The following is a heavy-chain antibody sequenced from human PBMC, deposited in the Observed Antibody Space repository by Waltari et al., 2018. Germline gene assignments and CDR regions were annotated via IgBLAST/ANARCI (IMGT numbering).Heavy chain of an antibody. J-gene: IGHJ4*02. CDR3: ERDKQGNVDY. CDR1: GFTFSSYS. CDR2: ISSSSIYI. V-gene: IGHV3-21*01. Sequence: EVQLVESGGGLVKPGGSLRLSCAASGFTFSSYSMNWVRQAPGKGLEWVSSISSSSIYIYYADSVKGLFTISRDNAKNSLYLQMNSLRAEDTAVYYCERDKQGNVDYWGQGTLVTVSS. D-gene: IGHD6-13*01.